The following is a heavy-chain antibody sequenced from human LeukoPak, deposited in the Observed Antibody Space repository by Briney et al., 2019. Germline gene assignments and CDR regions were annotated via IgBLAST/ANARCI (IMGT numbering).Heavy chain of an antibody. V-gene: IGHV3-48*04. Sequence: GGSLRLSCAASGFTFSSYSMNWVRQAPGKGLEWVSYISSSSSTIYYADFVKGRFTISRDNAKNTVYLEMNSLRAEDTAVYYCARGDYHVDYWGQGTLVTVSS. CDR3: ARGDYHVDY. J-gene: IGHJ4*02. CDR1: GFTFSSYS. CDR2: ISSSSSTI. D-gene: IGHD3-16*01.